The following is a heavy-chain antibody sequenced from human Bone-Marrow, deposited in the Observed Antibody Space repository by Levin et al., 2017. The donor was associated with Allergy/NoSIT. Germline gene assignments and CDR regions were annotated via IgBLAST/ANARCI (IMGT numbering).Heavy chain of an antibody. J-gene: IGHJ3*01. Sequence: GASVKVSCKGFGYSLTTFWIHWVRQVPGKGLEWMGRIDPTDSYINYSPSFQDHVTISADKSISTAYLEWSSLKATDTAMYYCATTSQFCSGGTCYFAFHLWGQGTVVTVSS. V-gene: IGHV5-10-1*01. CDR2: IDPTDSYI. CDR1: GYSLTTFW. D-gene: IGHD2-15*01. CDR3: ATTSQFCSGGTCYFAFHL.